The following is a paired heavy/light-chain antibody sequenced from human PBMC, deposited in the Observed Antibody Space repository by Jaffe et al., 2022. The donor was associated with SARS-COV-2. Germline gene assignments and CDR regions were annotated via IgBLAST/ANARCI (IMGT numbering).Heavy chain of an antibody. V-gene: IGHV3-7*03. J-gene: IGHJ4*02. CDR1: GFTFSNYW. CDR2: IKKDGSEK. CDR3: VKAYGDYAGMVEC. Sequence: EVQLVESGGGLVQPGGSLRLSCAASGFTFSNYWMNWVRQAPGKGLEWVANIKKDGSEKYYVDSVKGRFTISRDNAEKSLYLQMNSLRAEDTAMYYCVKAYGDYAGMVECWGQGTLVTVSS. D-gene: IGHD4-17*01.
Light chain of an antibody. Sequence: DIQMTQSPSSLSASVGDRVTIACRASQGISIYLGWFQQKPGKAPKSLIYDASKLQSGVPSKFSGSGSGTDFTLTISSLQPEDFATYYCQQYKSYPITFGQGTRLEIK. CDR2: DAS. V-gene: IGKV1-16*02. J-gene: IGKJ5*01. CDR3: QQYKSYPIT. CDR1: QGISIY.